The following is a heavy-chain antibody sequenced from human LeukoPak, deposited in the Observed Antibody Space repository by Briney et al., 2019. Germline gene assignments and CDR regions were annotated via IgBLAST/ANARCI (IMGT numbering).Heavy chain of an antibody. CDR3: ARDLVAGTGGDY. D-gene: IGHD6-19*01. J-gene: IGHJ4*02. CDR2: IYSGGST. Sequence: GGSLRLSCAASGFTVSSNYMSWVRQAPGKGLEWVSVIYSGGSTYYADSVKGRFTISRDNSKNTLYLQMNSLRAEDTAVYYCARDLVAGTGGDYWGQGTLVTVSS. CDR1: GFTVSSNY. V-gene: IGHV3-53*01.